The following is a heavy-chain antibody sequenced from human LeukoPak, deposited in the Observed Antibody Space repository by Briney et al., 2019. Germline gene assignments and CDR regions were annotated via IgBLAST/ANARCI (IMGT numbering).Heavy chain of an antibody. CDR1: GGSFSGYY. V-gene: IGHV4-34*01. CDR2: INHSGST. CDR3: AREPSYSSSWYTTCDH. D-gene: IGHD6-13*01. Sequence: SETLSLTCAVYGGSFSGYYWSWIRQPPGKGLEWIGEINHSGSTNCNPSLKSRVTISVDTSKNQFSLKLSSVTAADTAVYYCAREPSYSSSWYTTCDHWGQGILVTVSS. J-gene: IGHJ5*02.